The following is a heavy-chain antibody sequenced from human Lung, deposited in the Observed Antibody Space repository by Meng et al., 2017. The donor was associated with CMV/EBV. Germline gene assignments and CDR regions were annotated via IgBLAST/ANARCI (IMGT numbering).Heavy chain of an antibody. Sequence: QVQPQEPCPGLGSASGTLSLTWAVSGGAYGSRNWWSWGRQPPGKGLEWIGEIYHSGSTNYNPSLKSRVTISVDKSKNQFSLKLSSVTAADTAVYYCASFPPPGKQWLVTDYWGQGTLVTVSS. CDR2: IYHSGST. J-gene: IGHJ4*02. V-gene: IGHV4-4*02. CDR3: ASFPPPGKQWLVTDY. CDR1: GGAYGSRNW. D-gene: IGHD6-19*01.